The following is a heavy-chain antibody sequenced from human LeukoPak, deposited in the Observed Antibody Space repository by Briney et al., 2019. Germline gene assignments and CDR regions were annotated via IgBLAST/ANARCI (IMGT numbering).Heavy chain of an antibody. D-gene: IGHD3-22*01. V-gene: IGHV3-11*04. CDR2: ISSSGSFI. CDR3: ARETHYDSSGYHNDY. CDR1: GFTFSDYY. J-gene: IGHJ4*02. Sequence: GGSLRLSCAASGFTFSDYYMSWIRQAPGKGLEWVSYISSSGSFIYYADSAKGRFTISRDNAKNSLYLQMNSLRAEDTAVYYCARETHYDSSGYHNDYWGQGTLVTVSS.